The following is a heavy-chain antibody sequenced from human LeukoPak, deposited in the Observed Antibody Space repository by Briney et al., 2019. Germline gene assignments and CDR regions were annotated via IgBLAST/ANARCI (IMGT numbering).Heavy chain of an antibody. CDR1: DFSFITYA. D-gene: IGHD3/OR15-3a*01. CDR2: IRYDGSNK. V-gene: IGHV3-30*02. CDR3: AKDMWTVAADGAYYYYYYMDV. J-gene: IGHJ6*03. Sequence: GGSLRLSCAASDFSFITYAMSWVRQAPGKGLEWVAFIRYDGSNKYYADSVKGRFTISRDNSKNTLYLQMNSLRAEDTAVYYCAKDMWTVAADGAYYYYYYMDVWGKGTTVTISS.